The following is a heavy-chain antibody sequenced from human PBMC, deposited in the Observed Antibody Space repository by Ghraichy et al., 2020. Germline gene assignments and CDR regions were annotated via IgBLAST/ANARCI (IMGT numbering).Heavy chain of an antibody. CDR2: VYSSGGS. Sequence: SQTLSLTCTVSGGSLNSDSYYWGWIRQPPGKGLEWIGSVYSSGGSFYSPSLKSRVTISLDTSRSQFSLQLSSVTAADTSLYFCARRNPGVAGALDYWGQGILVTVSS. CDR1: GGSLNSDSYY. CDR3: ARRNPGVAGALDY. J-gene: IGHJ4*02. D-gene: IGHD3-10*01. V-gene: IGHV4-39*01.